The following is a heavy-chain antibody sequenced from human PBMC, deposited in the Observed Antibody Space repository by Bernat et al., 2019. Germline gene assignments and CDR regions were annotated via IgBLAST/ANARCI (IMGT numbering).Heavy chain of an antibody. CDR2: ISGSGGST. D-gene: IGHD3-10*01. V-gene: IGHV3-23*01. Sequence: EVQLLESGGDLVQPGGSLRLSCAASGFTFSSYAMSWVRQAPGKGLEWVSAISGSGGSTYYADSVKGRFTISRDNSKNTLYLQMNSLRAEDTAVYYCAKDSYYSNWFDPWGQGTLVTVSS. CDR3: AKDSYYSNWFDP. J-gene: IGHJ5*02. CDR1: GFTFSSYA.